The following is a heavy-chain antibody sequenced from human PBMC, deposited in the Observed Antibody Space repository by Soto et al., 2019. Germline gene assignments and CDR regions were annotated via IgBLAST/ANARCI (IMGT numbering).Heavy chain of an antibody. CDR2: IYYSGST. Sequence: SETLSLTCTVSGGSISSGGYYWSWIRQHPGKGLEWIGYIYYSGSTYYNPSLKSRVTISVDTSKNQFSLKLSSVTAADTAVYYCARDQISNSLTFDYWGQGTLVTVSS. D-gene: IGHD2-15*01. V-gene: IGHV4-31*03. CDR1: GGSISSGGYY. CDR3: ARDQISNSLTFDY. J-gene: IGHJ4*02.